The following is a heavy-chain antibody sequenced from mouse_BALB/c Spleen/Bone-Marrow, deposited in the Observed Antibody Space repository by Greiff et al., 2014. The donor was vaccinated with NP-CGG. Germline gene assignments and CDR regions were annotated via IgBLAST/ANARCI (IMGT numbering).Heavy chain of an antibody. CDR3: ARQTYYDYDGYFDY. CDR2: ISSGGSYT. J-gene: IGHJ2*01. Sequence: EVKLEESGGDLVKPGGSLKLSCAASGFTFSSYGMSWVRQTPDKRLEWVATISSGGSYTYYPDSVKGRFTISRDGAKNTLYLQMSSLKSEDTAMYYCARQTYYDYDGYFDYWGQGTTLTVSS. V-gene: IGHV5-6*02. CDR1: GFTFSSYG. D-gene: IGHD2-4*01.